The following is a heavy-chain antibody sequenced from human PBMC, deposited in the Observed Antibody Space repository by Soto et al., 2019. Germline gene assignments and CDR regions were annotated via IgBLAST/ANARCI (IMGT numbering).Heavy chain of an antibody. CDR1: GFTFSDYA. J-gene: IGHJ4*02. Sequence: VQLVESGGGVVQPGRSLRLSCAASGFTFSDYAMHWVRQAPGKGLEWVAVVSHDGRNTHYADSVKGRFTISRDSSKNTVSLERTSLRAEDTAVYYCATGGRQGLVTADFNYWGQGALVTVSS. CDR3: ATGGRQGLVTADFNY. D-gene: IGHD6-19*01. V-gene: IGHV3-30*03. CDR2: VSHDGRNT.